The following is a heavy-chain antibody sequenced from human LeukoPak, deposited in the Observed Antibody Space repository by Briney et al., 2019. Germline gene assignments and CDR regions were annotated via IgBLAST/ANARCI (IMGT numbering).Heavy chain of an antibody. J-gene: IGHJ4*02. CDR1: GYSFSNYW. CDR2: IYPGDYET. V-gene: IGHV5-51*01. CDR3: AIPPGYCGNDCSFDH. D-gene: IGHD2-21*02. Sequence: GESLKISCEGSGYSFSNYWIGWVRHMPAKGLEWMGIIYPGDYETRYSPSFQGLVTISVDKSISTAYLQWSSLTASDTAMYYCAIPPGYCGNDCSFDHWGQGTLATVSS.